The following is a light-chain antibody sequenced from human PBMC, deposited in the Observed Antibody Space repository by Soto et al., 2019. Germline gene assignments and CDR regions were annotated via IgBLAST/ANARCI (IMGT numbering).Light chain of an antibody. V-gene: IGKV3-20*01. Sequence: EVVWTRSPGTLSLSPGERATTSCRAIQSIRSSYLAWYQQKPGQAPRLLIYGASTRATGIPDRFSASGSGTDFTLTISRLEPEDFAVYFCQQYYSSPLTFGQGTKVDIK. CDR3: QQYYSSPLT. J-gene: IGKJ1*01. CDR1: QSIRSSY. CDR2: GAS.